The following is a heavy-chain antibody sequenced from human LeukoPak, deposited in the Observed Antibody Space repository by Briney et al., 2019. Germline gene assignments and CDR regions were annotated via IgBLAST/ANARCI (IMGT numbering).Heavy chain of an antibody. Sequence: SETLSLTCTVSGGSISSGGYCWSWIRQHPGKGLEWIGYIYDTGNTYYSPSLKNRLIISVDTSKNQFSLKLSPVTAADTAVYYCARDRDGYNVLDYWGQGTLVTVSS. CDR1: GGSISSGGYC. D-gene: IGHD5-24*01. J-gene: IGHJ4*02. CDR2: IYDTGNT. CDR3: ARDRDGYNVLDY. V-gene: IGHV4-31*03.